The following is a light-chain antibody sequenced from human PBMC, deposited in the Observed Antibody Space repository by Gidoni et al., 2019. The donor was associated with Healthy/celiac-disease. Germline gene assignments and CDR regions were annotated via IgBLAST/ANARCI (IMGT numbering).Light chain of an antibody. CDR1: QRVSSN. J-gene: IGKJ4*01. CDR3: QQYNNWPLT. CDR2: CAS. V-gene: IGKV3-15*01. Sequence: EIVMTPTPATLSVSPGERATLSCRASQRVSSNLAWYQQKPGQAPRLLIYCASTMPTGIPARFSGSGSGTEFTLTISSLQSEDFAAYYCQQYNNWPLTFGGGTKVEIK.